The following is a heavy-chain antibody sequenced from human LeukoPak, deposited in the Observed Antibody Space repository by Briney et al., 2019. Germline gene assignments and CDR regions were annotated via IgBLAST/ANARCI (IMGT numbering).Heavy chain of an antibody. CDR1: GFTFSSYA. J-gene: IGHJ4*02. D-gene: IGHD6-19*01. CDR2: ISGSGGST. Sequence: PGGSLRLSCAASGFTFSSYAMSWVGQAPGKGLEWVSAISGSGGSTYYADSVKGRFTISRDNSKNTLYLQMNSLRAEDTAVYYCASIWAHSSGWYYFDYWGQGTLVTVSS. CDR3: ASIWAHSSGWYYFDY. V-gene: IGHV3-23*01.